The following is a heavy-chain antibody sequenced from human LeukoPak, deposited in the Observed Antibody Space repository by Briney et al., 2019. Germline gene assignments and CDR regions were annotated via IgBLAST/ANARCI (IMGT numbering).Heavy chain of an antibody. CDR1: GGTFSSYA. Sequence: ASVKVSCKASGGTFSSYAISWVRQAPGQGLEWMGRIIPILGIANYAQKFQGRVTITADKSTSTAYMELSSLRSEDTAVYYCARCPRRYGGWFDPWGQGTLVTVSS. CDR2: IIPILGIA. V-gene: IGHV1-69*04. D-gene: IGHD3-10*01. CDR3: ARCPRRYGGWFDP. J-gene: IGHJ5*02.